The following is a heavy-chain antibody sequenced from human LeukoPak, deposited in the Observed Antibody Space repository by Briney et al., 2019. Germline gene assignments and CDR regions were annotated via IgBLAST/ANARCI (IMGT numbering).Heavy chain of an antibody. J-gene: IGHJ4*02. Sequence: GGSLRLSCAASGFTFSSYEMNWVRQAPGKGLEWVSGVSWNGSRTHCADSVKGQFIISRDNAESSVYLQVNSLRVEDTAVYYCVRGDKRDFWGQGTLVTVSS. CDR2: VSWNGSRT. CDR1: GFTFSSYE. CDR3: VRGDKRDF. D-gene: IGHD5-24*01. V-gene: IGHV3-35*02.